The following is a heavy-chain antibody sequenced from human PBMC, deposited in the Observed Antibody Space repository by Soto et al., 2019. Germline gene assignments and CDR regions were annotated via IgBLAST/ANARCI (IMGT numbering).Heavy chain of an antibody. CDR2: ISAYNGNT. J-gene: IGHJ4*02. CDR1: GCTFTSYG. Sequence: VASVKVSCKASGCTFTSYGISWVRQAPGQGLEWMGWISAYNGNTNYAQKLQGRVTMTTDTSTSTAYMELRSLRSDDTAVYYCARDRIEPILLDYWGQGTLVTVSS. CDR3: ARDRIEPILLDY. D-gene: IGHD3-3*01. V-gene: IGHV1-18*01.